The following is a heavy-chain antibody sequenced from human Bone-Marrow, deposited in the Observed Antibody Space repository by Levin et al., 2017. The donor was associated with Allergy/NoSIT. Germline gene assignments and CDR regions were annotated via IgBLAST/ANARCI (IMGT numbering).Heavy chain of an antibody. V-gene: IGHV3-9*01. Sequence: GGSLRLSCAASGFTFDDYAMHWVRQAPGKGLEWVSGISWNSDRTGYADSVKGRFTISRDNAKNSLYLQMDSLGAEDTALYYCAKDGESTVTRSYYLHYWGQGTLVTVSS. D-gene: IGHD4-17*01. CDR2: ISWNSDRT. CDR1: GFTFDDYA. CDR3: AKDGESTVTRSYYLHY. J-gene: IGHJ4*02.